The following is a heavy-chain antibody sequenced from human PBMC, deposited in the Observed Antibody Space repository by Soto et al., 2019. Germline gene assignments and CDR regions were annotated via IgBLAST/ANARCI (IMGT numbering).Heavy chain of an antibody. Sequence: SETLSLTCAVYGGSFSGYYWSWIRQPPGKGLEWIGEINHSGSTNYNPSLKSRVTISVDTSKNQFSLKLGSVTAADTAVYYCARGTVPADHSPRYYYYMDVWGKGTTVTVSS. CDR1: GGSFSGYY. V-gene: IGHV4-34*01. CDR3: ARGTVPADHSPRYYYYMDV. CDR2: INHSGST. D-gene: IGHD2-2*01. J-gene: IGHJ6*03.